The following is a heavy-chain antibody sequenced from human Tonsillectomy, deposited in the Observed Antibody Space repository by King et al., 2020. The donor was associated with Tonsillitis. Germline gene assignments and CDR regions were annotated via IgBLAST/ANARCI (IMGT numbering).Heavy chain of an antibody. D-gene: IGHD1-26*01. J-gene: IGHJ5*02. CDR3: ARGENWFDP. Sequence: QLVQSGAEVKKPGSSVKVSCKASGGTFNNYAISWVRQAPGQGLEWMGGIIPIFGTPNCAQKFQGRFAITADESTSTVYMELSSLRSEDTAVYYCARGENWFDPWGQGALAT. CDR2: IIPIFGTP. V-gene: IGHV1-69*01. CDR1: GGTFNNYA.